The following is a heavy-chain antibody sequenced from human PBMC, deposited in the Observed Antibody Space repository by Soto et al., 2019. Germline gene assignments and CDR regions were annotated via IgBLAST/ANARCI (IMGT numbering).Heavy chain of an antibody. CDR3: ARSPYCGTECNSDYLDF. J-gene: IGHJ4*02. CDR2: MYSDGKT. V-gene: IGHV3-53*01. CDR1: GFVVNRNY. Sequence: PGGSLRLSCATSGFVVNRNYMHWVRQAPGKGLEWVSVMYSDGKTYYGESVKGRFTISRDNSKNTVFLHMKSLRAEDTAVYYCARSPYCGTECNSDYLDFWGQGSLVTVSS. D-gene: IGHD2-21*01.